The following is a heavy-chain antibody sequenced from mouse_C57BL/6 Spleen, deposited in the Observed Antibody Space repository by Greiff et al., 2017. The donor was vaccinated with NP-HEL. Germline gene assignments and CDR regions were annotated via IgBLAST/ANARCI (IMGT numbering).Heavy chain of an antibody. D-gene: IGHD1-1*01. V-gene: IGHV7-3*01. CDR2: IRNKANGYTT. Sequence: DVMLVESGGGLVQPGGSLSLSCAASGFTFTDYYMSWVRQPPGKALEWLGFIRNKANGYTTEYSASVKGRFTISRDNSQSILYLQMNALRAEDSATYYCATSPYYGSSYWYFDVWGTGTTVTVSS. CDR1: GFTFTDYY. CDR3: ATSPYYGSSYWYFDV. J-gene: IGHJ1*03.